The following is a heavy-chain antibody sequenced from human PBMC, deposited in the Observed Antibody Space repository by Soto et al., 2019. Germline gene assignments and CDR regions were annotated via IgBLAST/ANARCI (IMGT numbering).Heavy chain of an antibody. CDR3: AKGITDTGGYYYSRMEV. CDR1: GFTFSIYA. D-gene: IGHD3-16*01. CDR2: ISGSGGIT. V-gene: IGHV3-23*01. Sequence: AGWSLRLSCGASGFTFSIYAMSWVRQAPVKWLDWGSVISGSGGITYSADSVKGRFTISRDNSKNILYLQMNSLRAEDTAVYYCAKGITDTGGYYYSRMEVWCQGNAV. J-gene: IGHJ6*02.